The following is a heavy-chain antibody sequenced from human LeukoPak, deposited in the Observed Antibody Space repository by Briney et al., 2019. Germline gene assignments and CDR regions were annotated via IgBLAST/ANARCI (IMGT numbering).Heavy chain of an antibody. CDR1: GYSFATYW. CDR2: IYPDESNS. D-gene: IGHD3-22*01. V-gene: IGHV5-51*01. Sequence: GESLKISCKGSGYSFATYWIGWVRQVPGKGLEWMGIIYPDESNSRYSPSFQGQVTISTDKSINTAYLQWSSLKASDTAIYYCARHHYYDTRGSWFDFWGQGTLVTVSS. J-gene: IGHJ5*01. CDR3: ARHHYYDTRGSWFDF.